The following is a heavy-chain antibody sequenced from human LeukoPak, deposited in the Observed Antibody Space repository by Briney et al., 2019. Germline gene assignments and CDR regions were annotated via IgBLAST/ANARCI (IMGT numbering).Heavy chain of an antibody. CDR3: ARGRWYYDSSGYYRNWFDP. V-gene: IGHV4-34*01. Sequence: SETLSLTCAVYGGSFSGYYWSWIRQPPGKGLEWIGEINHSGSTNYNPSLKSRVPISVDTSKNQFSLKLSSVTAADTAVYYCARGRWYYDSSGYYRNWFDPWGQGTLVTVSS. CDR1: GGSFSGYY. D-gene: IGHD3-22*01. CDR2: INHSGST. J-gene: IGHJ5*02.